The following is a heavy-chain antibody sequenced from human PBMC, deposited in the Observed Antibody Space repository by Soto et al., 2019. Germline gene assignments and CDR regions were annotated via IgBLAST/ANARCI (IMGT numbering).Heavy chain of an antibody. CDR1: GFTFSTYA. Sequence: EVQLLESGGKLVQPGGSLTLSCAASGFTFSTYAMACVRQAPGKGLEWVSGVSASGMNTDYADPVKGRFYISRDNSKNTVSLHMNSLRAEDTALYYGAKDRPRRTSGYCFDYWGQGTPVTVSS. D-gene: IGHD1-1*01. CDR2: VSASGMNT. CDR3: AKDRPRRTSGYCFDY. V-gene: IGHV3-23*01. J-gene: IGHJ4*02.